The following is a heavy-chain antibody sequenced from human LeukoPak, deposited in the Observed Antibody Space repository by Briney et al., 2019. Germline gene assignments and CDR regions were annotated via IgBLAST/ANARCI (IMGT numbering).Heavy chain of an antibody. CDR2: ISYDGSNK. CDR3: AEGNDYGDDLYYFDY. Sequence: GRSLRLSCAASGFTFSSYGMHWVRQAPGKGLEWVAVISYDGSNKYYADSVKGRFTISRDNSKNTLYLQMNSLRAEDTAVYYCAEGNDYGDDLYYFDYWGQGTLVTVSS. D-gene: IGHD4-17*01. V-gene: IGHV3-30*18. J-gene: IGHJ4*02. CDR1: GFTFSSYG.